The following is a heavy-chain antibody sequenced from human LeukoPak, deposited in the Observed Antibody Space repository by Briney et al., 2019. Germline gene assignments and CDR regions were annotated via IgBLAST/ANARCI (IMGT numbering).Heavy chain of an antibody. Sequence: ASVKVSCKASGYTFTSYDINWVRQATGQGLEWMGWMNPNSGNTGYAQKFQGRVTITRNTSISTAYMELSSLRSEDTAVYYCARGTILFTDYYYYYMDVWGKGTTVTVSS. V-gene: IGHV1-8*03. J-gene: IGHJ6*03. CDR2: MNPNSGNT. D-gene: IGHD3-3*01. CDR1: GYTFTSYD. CDR3: ARGTILFTDYYYYYMDV.